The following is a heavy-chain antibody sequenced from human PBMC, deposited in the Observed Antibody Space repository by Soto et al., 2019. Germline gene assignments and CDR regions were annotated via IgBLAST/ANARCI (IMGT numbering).Heavy chain of an antibody. D-gene: IGHD3-22*01. CDR2: TNSDGTDS. CDR3: AKALYYYDSSPLDH. CDR1: GFDFEDYA. V-gene: IGHV3-43D*04. J-gene: IGHJ4*02. Sequence: GGSLRLSCAAAGFDFEDYAMHWVRQVPGKGLEWVSLTNSDGTDSYYMDSVKGRFTISRDNGKSSLYLQMDRLRPEDTALYFFAKALYYYDSSPLDHWGQGTLGTVSA.